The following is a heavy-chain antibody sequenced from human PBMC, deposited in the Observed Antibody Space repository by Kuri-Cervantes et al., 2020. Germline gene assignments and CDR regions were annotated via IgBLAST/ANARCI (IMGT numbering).Heavy chain of an antibody. V-gene: IGHV3-33*03. J-gene: IGHJ3*02. Sequence: GESLKISCAASGFTFSSYGMHWVRQAPGKGLEWVAVIWYDGSNKYYADSVKGRFTISRDNAKNSLYLQMNSLRAEDTALYYCATTSSSSWEDAFDIWGQGTMVTVSS. CDR2: IWYDGSNK. D-gene: IGHD6-13*01. CDR3: ATTSSSSWEDAFDI. CDR1: GFTFSSYG.